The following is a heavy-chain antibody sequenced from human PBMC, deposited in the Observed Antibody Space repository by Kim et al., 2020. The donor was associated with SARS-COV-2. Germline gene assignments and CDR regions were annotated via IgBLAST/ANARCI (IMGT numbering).Heavy chain of an antibody. CDR3: ARTLIAAADRNWFDP. CDR1: GGSFSGYY. Sequence: SETLSLTCAVYGGSFSGYYWSWIRQPPGKGLEWIGEINHSGSTNYNPSLKSRVTISVDTSKNQFSLKLSSVTAADTAVYYCARTLIAAADRNWFDPWGQGTLVTVSS. V-gene: IGHV4-34*01. D-gene: IGHD6-13*01. J-gene: IGHJ5*02. CDR2: INHSGST.